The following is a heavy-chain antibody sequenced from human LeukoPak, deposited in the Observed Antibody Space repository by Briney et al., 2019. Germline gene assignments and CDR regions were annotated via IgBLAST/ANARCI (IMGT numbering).Heavy chain of an antibody. Sequence: ASVKVSCKASGYTFTSYYMHWVRQTPGQGLEWMGWINPNSGGTNYAQKFQGRVTMTRDTSITTAYMELSRLTFDDTAVYYCARDHLTVIEGPGNWGQGTLVTVSS. CDR3: ARDHLTVIEGPGN. CDR2: INPNSGGT. J-gene: IGHJ4*02. V-gene: IGHV1-2*02. D-gene: IGHD3-16*02. CDR1: GYTFTSYY.